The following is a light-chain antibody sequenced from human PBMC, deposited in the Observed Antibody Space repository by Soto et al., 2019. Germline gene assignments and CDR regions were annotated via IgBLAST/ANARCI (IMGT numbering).Light chain of an antibody. J-gene: IGKJ4*01. CDR2: GAS. CDR3: QQYGTLPPT. CDR1: QTVTNTY. Sequence: EIVLTQSPGTLSLSPGERATLSCRASQTVTNTYLAWYQQKSGQAPNFLIYGASNRVTGIPDRFSGSGSGTDFTLTISRLEPEDFAVYYCQQYGTLPPTFGGGTKVEI. V-gene: IGKV3-20*01.